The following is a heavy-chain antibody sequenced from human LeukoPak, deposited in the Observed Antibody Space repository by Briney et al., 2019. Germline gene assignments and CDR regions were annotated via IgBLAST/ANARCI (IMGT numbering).Heavy chain of an antibody. Sequence: GGSLRLSCAASGFTFSNAWMNWARQAPGKGLEWVGRIKSKTDGGTTDYAAPVKGRFTISRDDSKNTLYLQMNSLKTEDTAVYYCTTVDYYDSSGYYHYWGQGTLVTVSS. D-gene: IGHD3-22*01. V-gene: IGHV3-15*07. J-gene: IGHJ4*02. CDR1: GFTFSNAW. CDR2: IKSKTDGGTT. CDR3: TTVDYYDSSGYYHY.